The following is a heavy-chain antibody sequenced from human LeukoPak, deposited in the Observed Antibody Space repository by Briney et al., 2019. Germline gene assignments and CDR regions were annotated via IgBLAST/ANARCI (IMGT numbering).Heavy chain of an antibody. CDR1: GGSFSGYY. CDR3: ARPYSSSWYYFDY. V-gene: IGHV4-34*01. J-gene: IGHJ4*02. D-gene: IGHD6-13*01. CDR2: INHSGST. Sequence: SETLSLTCAVYGGSFSGYYWSWIRQPPGRGLEWIGEINHSGSTNYNPSLKSRVTISVDTSKNQFSLKLSSVTAADTAVYYCARPYSSSWYYFDYWGQGTLVTVSS.